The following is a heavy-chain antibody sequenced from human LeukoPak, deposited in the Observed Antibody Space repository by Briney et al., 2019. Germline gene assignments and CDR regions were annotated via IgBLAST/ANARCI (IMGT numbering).Heavy chain of an antibody. Sequence: SETLSLTCTVSGGSISSYYWSWIRQPPGKGLEWIGYIYYSGSTNYNPSLKSRVTISVDTSKNQFSLKLSSVTAADTAVYYCATYSSSWYNEYFQHWGQGTLVTVSS. D-gene: IGHD6-13*01. J-gene: IGHJ1*01. CDR1: GGSISSYY. CDR3: ATYSSSWYNEYFQH. V-gene: IGHV4-59*08. CDR2: IYYSGST.